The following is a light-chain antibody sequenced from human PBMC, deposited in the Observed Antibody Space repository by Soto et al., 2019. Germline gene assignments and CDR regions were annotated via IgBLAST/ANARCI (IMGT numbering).Light chain of an antibody. J-gene: IGLJ2*01. V-gene: IGLV1-40*01. CDR3: QSYDSSLNVV. CDR2: DRY. Sequence: QPVLTQPPSVSGAPGQRVTISCTGSSSNIGAGYDVHWYQQVPGTAPKLLIYDRYNRPSGVPDRFSDSKSGTSASLTITGLQAEDEAVYYCQSYDSSLNVVFGGGTKLTVL. CDR1: SSNIGAGYD.